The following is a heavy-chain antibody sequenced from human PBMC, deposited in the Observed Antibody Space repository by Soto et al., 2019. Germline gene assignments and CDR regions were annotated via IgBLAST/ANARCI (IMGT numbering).Heavy chain of an antibody. V-gene: IGHV1-18*01. CDR2: ISAYNGNT. CDR3: ARELLPVDS. CDR1: GYTFTSYY. D-gene: IGHD2-15*01. J-gene: IGHJ5*01. Sequence: QVQLVQSGAEVKKPGASVKVSCKASGYTFTSYYINWGRQAPGQGLEWMGWISAYNGNTNYAQKLQGRVTITQLTFPSQGYIVLRSLITDETAVYYFARELLPVDSWRQRTLMTVPS.